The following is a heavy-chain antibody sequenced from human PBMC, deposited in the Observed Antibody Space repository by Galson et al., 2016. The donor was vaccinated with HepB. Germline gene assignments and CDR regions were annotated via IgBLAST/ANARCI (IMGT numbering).Heavy chain of an antibody. D-gene: IGHD1-14*01. J-gene: IGHJ5*02. CDR1: GYSFTSYY. CDR3: ARELATGGLDP. V-gene: IGHV1-46*01. Sequence: SVKVSCKASGYSFTSYYIHWVRQAPGQGLEWVGIINPSGGSTEYAQKFHGRVTMTRDTSTSTVYMDLQSLRSEDTAVYYCARELATGGLDPWGQGTLVTVSS. CDR2: INPSGGST.